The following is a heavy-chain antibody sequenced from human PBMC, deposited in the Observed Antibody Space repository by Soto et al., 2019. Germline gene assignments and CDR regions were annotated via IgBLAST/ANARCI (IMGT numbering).Heavy chain of an antibody. Sequence: ASVNVSCKASENTVPNYAIHWVRQAPGQRLEWMGWINGGNGNTYYSEHFQGRVTFTRDTSAGTVYMQLSSLTSEDTAVYYCARDDSGFSGSHYIDYFNYWGQGALVTVSS. CDR3: ARDDSGFSGSHYIDYFNY. CDR2: INGGNGNT. D-gene: IGHD1-26*01. CDR1: ENTVPNYA. V-gene: IGHV1-3*01. J-gene: IGHJ4*02.